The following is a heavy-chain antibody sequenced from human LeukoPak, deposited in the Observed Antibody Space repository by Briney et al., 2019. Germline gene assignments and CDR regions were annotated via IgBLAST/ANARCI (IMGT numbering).Heavy chain of an antibody. CDR1: GFTFSNYW. CDR2: INREGTDT. J-gene: IGHJ6*03. CDR3: ARGFYPYHYYTDV. Sequence: PGGSLRLSCAASGFTFSNYWMQWVRQAPGKGLEWVSRINREGTDTTYAGSVKGRFTISRDNAKDTLFLQVNSLRAEDTAIYYCARGFYPYHYYTDVWGKGTTVTVSS. V-gene: IGHV3-74*01.